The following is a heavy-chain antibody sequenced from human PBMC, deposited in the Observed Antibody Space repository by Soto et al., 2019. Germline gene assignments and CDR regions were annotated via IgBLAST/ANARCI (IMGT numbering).Heavy chain of an antibody. Sequence: QVQLEQSGAEVKKPGASVKISCRAYGYTFTSYYIHWVRQAPGKGLEWMGIIKSSDGTTNYAQKFQGRVTMTRDTSTSTVYMELSSLTSEDTAVYYCARDPNDGSGYEYTSWGQGTLVTVSS. CDR1: GYTFTSYY. CDR3: ARDPNDGSGYEYTS. V-gene: IGHV1-46*01. CDR2: IKSSDGTT. D-gene: IGHD3-22*01. J-gene: IGHJ1*01.